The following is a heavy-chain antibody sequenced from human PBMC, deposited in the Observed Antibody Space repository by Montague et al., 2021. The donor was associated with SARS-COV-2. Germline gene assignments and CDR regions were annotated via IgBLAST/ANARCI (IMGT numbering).Heavy chain of an antibody. D-gene: IGHD3-10*01. Sequence: PALVKPPQTLTLTCTFSGFSLSTSGMCVSWIRQPPGEALEWLALXDWXDDKYYSTSLKTRLTISKDTSKNQVVLTMTNMDPVDTATYYCARGVRGVTDFDYWGQGTLVTVSS. CDR1: GFSLSTSGMC. J-gene: IGHJ4*02. CDR2: XDWXDDK. CDR3: ARGVRGVTDFDY. V-gene: IGHV2-70*01.